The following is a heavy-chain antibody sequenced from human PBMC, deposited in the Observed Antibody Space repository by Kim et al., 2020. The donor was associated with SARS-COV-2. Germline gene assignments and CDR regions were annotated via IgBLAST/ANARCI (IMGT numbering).Heavy chain of an antibody. Sequence: GGSLRLSCAASGFTFSSYWMSWVRQAPGKGLEWVANIKQDGSEKYYVDSVKGRFTISRDNAKNSLYLQMNSLRAEDTAVYYCASFYSSSSWWYNWFDPWGQGTLVTVSS. D-gene: IGHD6-6*01. CDR3: ASFYSSSSWWYNWFDP. J-gene: IGHJ5*02. V-gene: IGHV3-7*03. CDR2: IKQDGSEK. CDR1: GFTFSSYW.